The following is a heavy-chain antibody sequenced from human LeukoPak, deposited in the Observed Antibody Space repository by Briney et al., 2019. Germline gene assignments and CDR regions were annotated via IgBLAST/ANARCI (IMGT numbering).Heavy chain of an antibody. CDR1: GFTFSSYA. V-gene: IGHV3-23*01. J-gene: IGHJ2*01. Sequence: PGGSLRLSCAASGFTFSSYAMSWVRQAPGKGLEWVSAISGSGGSTYYADSVKGRFTISRDNSKNTLYLQMNSLRAEDTAVYYCAKELGQWLVRNWYSDLWGRGTLVTVSS. D-gene: IGHD6-19*01. CDR2: ISGSGGST. CDR3: AKELGQWLVRNWYSDL.